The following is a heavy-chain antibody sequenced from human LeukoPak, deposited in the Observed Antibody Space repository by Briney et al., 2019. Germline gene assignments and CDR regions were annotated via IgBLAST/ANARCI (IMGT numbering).Heavy chain of an antibody. CDR3: TTGNWGPY. V-gene: IGHV3-15*07. D-gene: IGHD7-27*01. J-gene: IGHJ4*02. Sequence: GGSLRLSCAASGFIFSNYGMNWVRQAPGKGLEWVGRIKRKTDGGTTDYAAPVKGRFTISRDDSKNTLYLQMNSLKTEDTAVYYCTTGNWGPYWGQGTLVTVSS. CDR2: IKRKTDGGTT. CDR1: GFIFSNYG.